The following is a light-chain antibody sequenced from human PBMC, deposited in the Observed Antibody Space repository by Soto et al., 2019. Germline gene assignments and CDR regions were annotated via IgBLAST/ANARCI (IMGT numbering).Light chain of an antibody. CDR1: QGVSGW. J-gene: IGKJ2*01. Sequence: DIQMTQSPSSVSASVGDRVTITCRASQGVSGWLAWYQQKPGKAPNLLIYATSNLQSGVPSRFSGSGSGTDFTLTINSLHPEDFATYYCLQDYNYPYTFGQGTKVDIK. V-gene: IGKV1-12*01. CDR3: LQDYNYPYT. CDR2: ATS.